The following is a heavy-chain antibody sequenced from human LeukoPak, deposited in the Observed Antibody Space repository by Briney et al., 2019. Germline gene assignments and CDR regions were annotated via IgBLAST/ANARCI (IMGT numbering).Heavy chain of an antibody. CDR2: IIPIFGTA. D-gene: IGHD2-15*01. CDR3: AREGYCSGGSCYNG. V-gene: IGHV1-69*13. J-gene: IGHJ4*02. CDR1: GGTFSSYA. Sequence: ASVKVSCKASGGTFSSYAISWVRPAPGQGLEWMGGIIPIFGTANYAQKFQGRVTITADESTSTAYMELSSLRSEDTAVYYCAREGYCSGGSCYNGWGQGTLVTVSS.